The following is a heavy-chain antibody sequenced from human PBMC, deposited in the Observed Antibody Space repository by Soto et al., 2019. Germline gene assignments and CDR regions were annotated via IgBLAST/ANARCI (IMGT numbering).Heavy chain of an antibody. D-gene: IGHD5-12*01. J-gene: IGHJ4*02. CDR1: GFSLSSTRMA. CDR3: AHIVVACLGYYFDY. V-gene: IGHV2-5*02. Sequence: QITLKESGPTLVKPTQTLTLTCTFSGFSLSSTRMAVGWIRQPPGKALEWLALIYWDDDKRYSPFLKSRLTITKDTYKNQVVLTMSNIDPVDTARYYCAHIVVACLGYYFDYWGQGTLVTVSS. CDR2: IYWDDDK.